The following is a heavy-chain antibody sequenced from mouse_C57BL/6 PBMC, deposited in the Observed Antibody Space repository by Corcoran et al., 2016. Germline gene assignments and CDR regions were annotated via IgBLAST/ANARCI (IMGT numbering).Heavy chain of an antibody. D-gene: IGHD2-5*01. CDR2: IDPEYGDT. Sequence: EVQLQQSGAELVRPGASVKLSCTASGFNIKDYYMHWVKQRPEQGLEWIGRIDPEYGDTEYAPKFQGKATMTADTSSNTAYLQLSSLTSEDTAVYYCTTYSNDYAMDYWGQGTSVTVSS. CDR3: TTYSNDYAMDY. J-gene: IGHJ4*01. CDR1: GFNIKDYY. V-gene: IGHV14-1*01.